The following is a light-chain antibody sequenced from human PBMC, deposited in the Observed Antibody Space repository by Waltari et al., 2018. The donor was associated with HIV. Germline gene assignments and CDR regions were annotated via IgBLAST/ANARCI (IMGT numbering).Light chain of an antibody. J-gene: IGLJ1*01. CDR2: DVS. CDR3: KSKTSSSTPCV. CDR1: SRDVGGYNS. V-gene: IGLV2-14*03. Sequence: QSALTQPASVSGSPGQSITISCTGPSRDVGGYNSVAWYQQHPGKAPKLIIYDVSNRPSGVPYRFSGSKSGNTASLTISGLQAEDEADYYCKSKTSSSTPCVFGTGTKVTVL.